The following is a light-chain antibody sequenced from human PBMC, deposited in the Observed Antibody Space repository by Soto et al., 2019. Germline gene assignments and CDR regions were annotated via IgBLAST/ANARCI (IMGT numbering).Light chain of an antibody. V-gene: IGLV2-14*01. J-gene: IGLJ2*01. CDR1: SIDVGGYNY. CDR3: SSYTTNNAHV. Sequence: QSALTQPASVSGSPGQSITISCTGTSIDVGGYNYVSWYQQHPGKAPKLMIYEVFNRPSGVSTRFSGSKSGSTASLTISGLQAEDEADYFCSSYTTNNAHVFGGGTKLTVL. CDR2: EVF.